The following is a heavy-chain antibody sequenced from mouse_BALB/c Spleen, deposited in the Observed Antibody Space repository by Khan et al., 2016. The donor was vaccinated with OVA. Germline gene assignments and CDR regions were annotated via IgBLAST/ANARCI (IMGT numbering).Heavy chain of an antibody. CDR2: ISHGGSRI. CDR1: GFAFSNYT. CDR3: VIPSTTEYDYGMDY. V-gene: IGHV5-12-2*01. J-gene: IGHJ4*01. D-gene: IGHD1-1*01. Sequence: EVELVESGGGLVQPGGSLKLSCVASGFAFSNYTMSWIRQTPEKRLEWVAFISHGGSRIYYPDTLKGRFTSSRDNAKNTLYLQMSSLKSEDTAMYYCVIPSTTEYDYGMDYWGQGTSVTVSS.